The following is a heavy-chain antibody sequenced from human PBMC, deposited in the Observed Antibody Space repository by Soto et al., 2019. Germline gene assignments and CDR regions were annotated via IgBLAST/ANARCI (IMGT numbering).Heavy chain of an antibody. CDR2: ISYDGSNK. CDR1: GFTFSSYG. Sequence: GGSLRLSCGASGFTFSSYGMHWVRQAPGKGLEWVAVISYDGSNKYYADSVKGRFTISRDNSKNTLYLQMNSLRAEDTAVYYCAKEKGDWNDVESLDYWGQGTLVTVSS. J-gene: IGHJ4*02. V-gene: IGHV3-30*18. CDR3: AKEKGDWNDVESLDY. D-gene: IGHD1-1*01.